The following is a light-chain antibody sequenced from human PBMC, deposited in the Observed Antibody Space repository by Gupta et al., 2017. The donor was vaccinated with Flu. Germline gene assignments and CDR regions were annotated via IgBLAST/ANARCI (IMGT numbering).Light chain of an antibody. CDR2: EVN. J-gene: IGLJ1*01. V-gene: IGLV2-8*01. CDR3: SSFAVRNAYV. Sequence: QSALTPPPSASGSPGQSVTLSCTVTSSDVGGYDFVSCYRQHPGKAPKLLIYEVNKRPSGVPDRFSGSKSGNTASLTVSGLQTEDEADYYCSSFAVRNAYVFGTGTRVTVL. CDR1: SSDVGGYDF.